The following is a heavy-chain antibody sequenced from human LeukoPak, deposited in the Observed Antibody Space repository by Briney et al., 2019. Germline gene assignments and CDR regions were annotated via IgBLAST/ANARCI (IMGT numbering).Heavy chain of an antibody. CDR1: GGSISSSSAY. V-gene: IGHV4-39*01. J-gene: IGHJ4*02. CDR3: VSPRGFSYGYFDY. CDR2: IYYSKNT. Sequence: SETLSLTCTVSGGSISSSSAYWGWIRQPPGKGLEWIGSIYYSKNTYYNPSLKSRVTISADTSKNQFSLTLGSVSATGTAVYYCVSPRGFSYGYFDYWGQGTLVTVSS. D-gene: IGHD5-18*01.